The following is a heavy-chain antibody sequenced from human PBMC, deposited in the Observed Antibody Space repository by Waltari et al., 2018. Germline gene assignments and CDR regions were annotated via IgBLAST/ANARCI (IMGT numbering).Heavy chain of an antibody. V-gene: IGHV1-46*01. CDR3: ARDTGALWMDV. CDR1: AYTFTSSY. D-gene: IGHD2-21*01. Sequence: QVQLVQSGAEVKKPGASVKISCKTSAYTFTSSYIHWVRQAPGQGLEWMGIINPSGGSTIYAQKFQGRVTMTRDTSTSTVYMELSSLRSEDTAVYYCARDTGALWMDVWGQGTTVTVSS. CDR2: INPSGGST. J-gene: IGHJ6*02.